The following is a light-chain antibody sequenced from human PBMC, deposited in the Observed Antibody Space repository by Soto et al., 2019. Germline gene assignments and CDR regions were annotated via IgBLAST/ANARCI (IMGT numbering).Light chain of an antibody. J-gene: IGKJ1*01. CDR2: WAS. Sequence: DIVMTQSPDSLAVSLCERATINCKSSQSVLYTSNNKNYLTWYQQKAGQPPKLLIYWASTRQSEVPNRFSGSGSGTEFTLTISRLPAEDVAVYYCQQYYSNPRTFGQGTKVDIK. V-gene: IGKV4-1*01. CDR3: QQYYSNPRT. CDR1: QSVLYTSNNKNY.